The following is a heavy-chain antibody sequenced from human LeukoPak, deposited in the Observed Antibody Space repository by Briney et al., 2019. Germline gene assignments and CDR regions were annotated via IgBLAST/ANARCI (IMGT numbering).Heavy chain of an antibody. CDR3: ARAVSGRFDY. Sequence: SETLSLTCTVSGGSMSPYHWGWIRQPPGKGLEWTGYIYYSGSTNYNPSLKSRVTISVDTSKNQFSLKLSSVTAADTAIYYCARAVSGRFDYWGQGTLVTISS. CDR1: GGSMSPYH. D-gene: IGHD6-19*01. V-gene: IGHV4-59*08. CDR2: IYYSGST. J-gene: IGHJ4*02.